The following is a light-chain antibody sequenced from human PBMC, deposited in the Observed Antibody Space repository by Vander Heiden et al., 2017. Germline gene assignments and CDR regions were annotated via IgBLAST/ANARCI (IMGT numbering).Light chain of an antibody. CDR2: GAS. CDR3: QQYDSSLGT. Sequence: EVVLSPAPATLSLSPGERATLSCRASQSVSSSYLAWHQQKPGQAPRLLINGASSRATGIPDRCSGSGSGTDFTLTISRLEPEDFAVYYCQQYDSSLGTFGQGTKVEFK. CDR1: QSVSSSY. J-gene: IGKJ1*01. V-gene: IGKV3-20*01.